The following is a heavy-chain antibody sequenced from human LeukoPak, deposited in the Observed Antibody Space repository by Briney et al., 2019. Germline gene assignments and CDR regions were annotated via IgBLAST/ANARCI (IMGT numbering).Heavy chain of an antibody. V-gene: IGHV4-4*07. CDR3: ARALKGPDGNYYYGMDV. J-gene: IGHJ6*02. D-gene: IGHD5-24*01. Sequence: SETLSLTCAVSGGSISSYYWSWVRQPAGKGLERIGRIATSGSTNYNPSLKSRVTISVDRSKNQFSLKLSSVTAAGTAVYYCARALKGPDGNYYYGMDVWGQGTTVTVSS. CDR1: GGSISSYY. CDR2: IATSGST.